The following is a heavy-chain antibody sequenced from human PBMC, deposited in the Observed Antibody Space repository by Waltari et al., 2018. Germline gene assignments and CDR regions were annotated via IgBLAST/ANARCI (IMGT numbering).Heavy chain of an antibody. V-gene: IGHV1-2*02. CDR1: GYTFTDYY. CDR2: INPKSGGT. D-gene: IGHD4-17*01. Sequence: QVQLVQSGAEVKKPGASVKVSCKASGYTFTDYYMHWVRQAPGQGLEWMGWINPKSGGTKYAEKFQGRVTMTRDTSISTAYMVLSRLRSDDTAVYYCARELTVTTTAEYFQHWGQGTLITVSS. CDR3: ARELTVTTTAEYFQH. J-gene: IGHJ1*01.